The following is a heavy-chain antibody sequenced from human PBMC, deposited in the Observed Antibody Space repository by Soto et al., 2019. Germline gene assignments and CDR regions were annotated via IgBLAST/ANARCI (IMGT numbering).Heavy chain of an antibody. V-gene: IGHV3-30*03. CDR1: GFSFSNHV. CDR3: ARDLTVFGVLNGDSPMDV. J-gene: IGHJ6*02. D-gene: IGHD3-3*01. CDR2: ISYDGGNA. Sequence: HPGGSLRLSCAGSGFSFSNHVMHWVRQAPGKGLEWVAVISYDGGNAYYAESVKGRFTVSRDNSKNTMYIEMSSVRGDDTAVYYCARDLTVFGVLNGDSPMDVWGQGTTVTVSS.